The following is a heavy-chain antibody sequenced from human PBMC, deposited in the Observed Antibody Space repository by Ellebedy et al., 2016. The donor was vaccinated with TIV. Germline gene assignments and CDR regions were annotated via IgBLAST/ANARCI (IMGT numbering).Heavy chain of an antibody. CDR2: ISDRGGNT. D-gene: IGHD3-10*01. V-gene: IGHV3-23*01. Sequence: GESLKISCAASGFTFSYYAMSWVRQAPGPGLEWVSAISDRGGNTYYADSVKGRFTISRDNSRNTLYLQMNTLRAEDSAVYYCAKEGGKRGFGETFDYWGQGTLVTVSS. CDR3: AKEGGKRGFGETFDY. J-gene: IGHJ4*02. CDR1: GFTFSYYA.